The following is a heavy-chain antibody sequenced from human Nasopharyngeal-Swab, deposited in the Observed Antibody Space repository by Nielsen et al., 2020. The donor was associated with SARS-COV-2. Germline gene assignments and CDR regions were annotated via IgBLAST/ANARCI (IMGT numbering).Heavy chain of an antibody. V-gene: IGHV3-23*01. J-gene: IGHJ4*02. D-gene: IGHD3-10*01. CDR3: ARDRMWFGELFYFDY. CDR2: LSGSGGRT. Sequence: GESLKISCAASGFTFSSYAMSWVRQAPGKGLECVSGLSGSGGRTYYADSVKGRFTISRDNSKNTLYLQMNSLRAEDTAVYYCARDRMWFGELFYFDYWGQGTLVTVSS. CDR1: GFTFSSYA.